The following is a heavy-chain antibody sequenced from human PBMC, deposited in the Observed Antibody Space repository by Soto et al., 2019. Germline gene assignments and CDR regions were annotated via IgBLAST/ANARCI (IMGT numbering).Heavy chain of an antibody. CDR1: GFTVSSNY. D-gene: IGHD2-21*02. V-gene: IGHV3-66*01. J-gene: IGHJ6*03. CDR3: ARALLGGHHYYYMDV. CDR2: IYSGGST. Sequence: PGGSLRLSCAASGFTVSSNYMSWVRQAPGKGLEWVSFIYSGGSTYYADSVKGRFTISRDNSKNTLYLQMNSLRAEDTAVYYCARALLGGHHYYYMDVWGKGTTVTVSS.